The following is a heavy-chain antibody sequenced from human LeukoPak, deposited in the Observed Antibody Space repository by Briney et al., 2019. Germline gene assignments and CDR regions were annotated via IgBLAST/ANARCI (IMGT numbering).Heavy chain of an antibody. Sequence: SETLSLTCTVSGGSISSYYWSWIRQPPGKGLEWIGYIYYSGSTYYNPSLKSRVTISVDRSKNQFSLKLSSVTAADTAVYYCARAKYYYGSGSPFDPWGQGTLVTVSS. V-gene: IGHV4-59*12. J-gene: IGHJ5*02. CDR2: IYYSGST. D-gene: IGHD3-10*01. CDR3: ARAKYYYGSGSPFDP. CDR1: GGSISSYY.